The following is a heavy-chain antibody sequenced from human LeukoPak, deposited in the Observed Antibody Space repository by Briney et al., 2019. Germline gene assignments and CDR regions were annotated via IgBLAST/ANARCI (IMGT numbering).Heavy chain of an antibody. D-gene: IGHD3-10*01. Sequence: SETLSLTCAVYGGSFSGYYWSWIRQPPGKGLEWIGEINHSGSTNYNPSLKSRVTISVDTSKNQFSLKLSSVTAADTAVYYCARVGVTMVRGVILYNWFDPWGQGTLVTVSS. CDR1: GGSFSGYY. CDR2: INHSGST. CDR3: ARVGVTMVRGVILYNWFDP. J-gene: IGHJ5*02. V-gene: IGHV4-34*01.